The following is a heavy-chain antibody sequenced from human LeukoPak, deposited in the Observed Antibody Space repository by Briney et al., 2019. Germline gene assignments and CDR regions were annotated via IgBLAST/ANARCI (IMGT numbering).Heavy chain of an antibody. CDR3: AREVTIFRPFDY. CDR2: ISAYNGNT. D-gene: IGHD3-9*01. Sequence: ASVKVSWKASGYTFTSYGISWVRQAPGQGLEWVGWISAYNGNTNYAQKLQGRVTMTTDTSTSTAYMELRSLRSDDTAVYYCAREVTIFRPFDYWGQGTLVTVSS. CDR1: GYTFTSYG. J-gene: IGHJ4*02. V-gene: IGHV1-18*01.